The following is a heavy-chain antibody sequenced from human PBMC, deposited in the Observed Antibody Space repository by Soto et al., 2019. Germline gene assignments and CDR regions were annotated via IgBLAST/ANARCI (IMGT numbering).Heavy chain of an antibody. CDR1: GFTFSDHY. CDR3: ARDRSGRYGYDY. Sequence: EVQLVESGGGLVQPGESLRLSCAASGFTFSDHYMDWVRQAPGKGLELVGRTRRTAYSYTTEYVASVEGRFTISRDDSKNSLYLQMYSLKTEDTAVYYCARDRSGRYGYDYWGQGTLVTVSS. D-gene: IGHD5-18*01. J-gene: IGHJ4*02. V-gene: IGHV3-72*01. CDR2: TRRTAYSYTT.